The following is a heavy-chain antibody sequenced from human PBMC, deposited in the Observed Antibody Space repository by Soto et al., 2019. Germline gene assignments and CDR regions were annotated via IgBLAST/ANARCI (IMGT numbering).Heavy chain of an antibody. D-gene: IGHD3-22*01. J-gene: IGHJ5*02. CDR1: GGSISSSSYY. Sequence: SETLSLTCTVSGGSISSSSYYWGWIRQPPGKGLEWIGSIYYSGSTYYNPSLKSRVTISVDTSKNQFSLKLSSVTAADTAVYYCARLTAITMIVVVPWGQGTLVTVSS. V-gene: IGHV4-39*01. CDR2: IYYSGST. CDR3: ARLTAITMIVVVP.